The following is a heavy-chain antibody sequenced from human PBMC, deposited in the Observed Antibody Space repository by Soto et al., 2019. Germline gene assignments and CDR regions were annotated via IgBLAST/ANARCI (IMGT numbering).Heavy chain of an antibody. CDR3: AGGGGLRFLEWLSPYYYYYGMDV. CDR1: GGTFSSYA. CDR2: IIPIFGTA. Sequence: QVQLVQSGAEVKKPGSSVKVSCKASGGTFSSYAISWVRQAPGQGLEWMGGIIPIFGTANYAQKFQGRVTITADESTSQAYMELGSLRSEDTAVYYCAGGGGLRFLEWLSPYYYYYGMDVWGQGTTVTVSS. V-gene: IGHV1-69*01. D-gene: IGHD3-3*01. J-gene: IGHJ6*02.